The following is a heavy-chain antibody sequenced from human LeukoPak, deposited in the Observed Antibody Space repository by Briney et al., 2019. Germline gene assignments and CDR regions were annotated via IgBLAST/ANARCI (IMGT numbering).Heavy chain of an antibody. V-gene: IGHV4-34*01. Sequence: SETLSLTCAVYGGSFSGYYWSWIRQPPGKGLEWIGEINHSGSTNYNPSLTSRVTISVDTSKNQFSLKLSSVTAADTAVYYCARGHTILGFDPWGQGTLVTVSS. CDR2: INHSGST. J-gene: IGHJ5*02. D-gene: IGHD3-3*01. CDR1: GGSFSGYY. CDR3: ARGHTILGFDP.